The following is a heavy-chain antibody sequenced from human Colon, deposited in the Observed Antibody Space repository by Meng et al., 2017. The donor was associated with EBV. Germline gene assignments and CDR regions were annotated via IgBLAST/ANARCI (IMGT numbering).Heavy chain of an antibody. V-gene: IGHV4-34*01. CDR1: GGSFSGYY. D-gene: IGHD3-22*01. J-gene: IGHJ4*02. CDR2: INHIGST. CDR3: ARQAPYYFDSSGRFDY. Sequence: QVQLQQWGAGLLKPSEXLSLPCPVYGGSFSGYYWSWIRQPPGKGLKWIGEINHIGSTNYNPSLKSRVTISVDTSKNQFSLKMRSVTAADTAVYYCARQAPYYFDSSGRFDYWGQGTLVTVS.